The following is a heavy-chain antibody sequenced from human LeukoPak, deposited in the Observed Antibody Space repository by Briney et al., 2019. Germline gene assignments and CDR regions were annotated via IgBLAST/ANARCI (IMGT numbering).Heavy chain of an antibody. V-gene: IGHV3-48*04. CDR2: ISSSSSTI. Sequence: GGSLRLSCAASGFTFSSYSMNWVRQAPGKGLGWVSYISSSSSTIYYADSVKGRFTISRDNAKNLLYLQMNSLRAEDTAVYYCASGGVYSGSYGGFDYWGQGTLVTVSS. CDR1: GFTFSSYS. D-gene: IGHD1-26*01. J-gene: IGHJ4*02. CDR3: ASGGVYSGSYGGFDY.